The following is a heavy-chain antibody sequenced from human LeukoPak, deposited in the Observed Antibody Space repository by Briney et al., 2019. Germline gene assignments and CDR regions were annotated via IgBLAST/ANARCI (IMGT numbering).Heavy chain of an antibody. V-gene: IGHV4-4*07. CDR2: IYTSGST. CDR3: ARTLWGTYRPPPAGYFDY. CDR1: GGSISSYY. J-gene: IGHJ4*02. D-gene: IGHD3-16*02. Sequence: PSETLSLTCTVSGGSISSYYWSWIRQPAGKGLEWIGRIYTSGSTNYNPSLKSRVTMSVDTSKNQFSLKLSPVTAADTAVFYCARTLWGTYRPPPAGYFDYWGQGTLVTVSS.